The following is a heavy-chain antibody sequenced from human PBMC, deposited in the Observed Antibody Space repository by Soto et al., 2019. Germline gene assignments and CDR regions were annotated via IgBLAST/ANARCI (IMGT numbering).Heavy chain of an antibody. CDR1: GFTVSSNY. CDR3: ASRIRYSSGWYNFDY. D-gene: IGHD6-19*01. V-gene: IGHV3-53*04. J-gene: IGHJ4*02. CDR2: IYSGGST. Sequence: DVQLVESGGGLVQPVGSLRLSCAASGFTVSSNYMSWVRQAPGKGLEWVSVIYSGGSTYYADSVKGRFTISRHNSKNTLYLQMNSLRAEDTAVYYCASRIRYSSGWYNFDYWGQGTLVTVSS.